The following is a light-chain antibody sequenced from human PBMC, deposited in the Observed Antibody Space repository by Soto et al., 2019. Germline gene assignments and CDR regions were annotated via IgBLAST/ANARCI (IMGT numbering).Light chain of an antibody. J-gene: IGLJ1*01. V-gene: IGLV2-11*01. CDR2: DVS. CDR1: SSDVGGYNY. CDR3: CSYAGRYTYV. Sequence: LTQPRSVSGSPGQSVTISCTGASSDVGGYNYVSWYQQHPGKAPKLLIYDVSKRPSGVPDRFSGSKSGNTASLTISGLQTEDEADYYCCSYAGRYTYVFGTGTKVTVL.